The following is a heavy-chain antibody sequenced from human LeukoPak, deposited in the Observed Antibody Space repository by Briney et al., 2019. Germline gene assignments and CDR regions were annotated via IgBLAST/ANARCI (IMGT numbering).Heavy chain of an antibody. D-gene: IGHD3-22*01. Sequence: SVKVSCKASGGTFSSYTFSWVRQAPGQGLEWMGGTIPIFGTANYAQKFQGRVTITTDESTSTAYMGLSSLRSEDTAVYYCAGGSYYDSSGYSHYYYYMDVWGKGTTVTVSS. J-gene: IGHJ6*03. V-gene: IGHV1-69*05. CDR1: GGTFSSYT. CDR2: TIPIFGTA. CDR3: AGGSYYDSSGYSHYYYYMDV.